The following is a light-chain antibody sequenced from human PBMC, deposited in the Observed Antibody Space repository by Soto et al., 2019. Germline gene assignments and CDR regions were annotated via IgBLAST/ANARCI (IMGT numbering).Light chain of an antibody. V-gene: IGKV3-15*01. CDR2: GAS. CDR1: QSINSN. Sequence: EIVMTQFPATLSVFPGERATLSCRASQSINSNLAWYQQKPGQAPRLLIYGASTRDTGIPARFSGSGSGTEFTLTISSLQSEDFAVYYCQQYNNWPPLTFGGGTKVEIK. J-gene: IGKJ4*01. CDR3: QQYNNWPPLT.